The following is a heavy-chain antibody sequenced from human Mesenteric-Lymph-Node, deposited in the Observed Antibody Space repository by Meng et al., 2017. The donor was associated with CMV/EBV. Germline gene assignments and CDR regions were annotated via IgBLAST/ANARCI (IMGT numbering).Heavy chain of an antibody. CDR3: ARRGGGNLNFDY. CDR1: GFTFSSYS. V-gene: IGHV3-48*04. Sequence: GGPLRLSCAASGFTFSSYSMNWVRQAPGKGLEWVSYITGSSTTIYYADSVKGRFTISRDNAKNSLYLQMNSLRAEDTAVYYCARRGGGNLNFDYWGQGTLVTVSS. D-gene: IGHD2-15*01. CDR2: ITGSSTTI. J-gene: IGHJ4*02.